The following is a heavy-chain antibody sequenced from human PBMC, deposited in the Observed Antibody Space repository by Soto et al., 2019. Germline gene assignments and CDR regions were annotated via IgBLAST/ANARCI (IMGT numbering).Heavy chain of an antibody. J-gene: IGHJ4*02. CDR1: GYTFTSYA. Sequence: QVQLVQSGAEVKKPGASVKVSCKASGYTFTSYAMHWVRQAPGQRLEWMGWSNAGNGNTKYSQKFQGRVTITKDTSASTAYMELSILRSEDTAVYYCASNHADYWGQGTLVTVSS. CDR3: ASNHADY. CDR2: SNAGNGNT. V-gene: IGHV1-3*01.